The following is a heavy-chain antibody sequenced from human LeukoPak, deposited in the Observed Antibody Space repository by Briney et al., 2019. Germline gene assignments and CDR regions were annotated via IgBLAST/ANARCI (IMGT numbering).Heavy chain of an antibody. J-gene: IGHJ1*01. CDR1: GFTFSSYS. Sequence: GGSLRLSCAASGFTFSSYSMNWVRQAPGKGLEWVSYISGTSTIYYADSVNGRFTISRDNAKNSLYLQMNSLRAEDTAVYYCARVGPMGAAAGTGYFQHWGQGTLVTVSS. CDR3: ARVGPMGAAAGTGYFQH. V-gene: IGHV3-48*01. D-gene: IGHD6-13*01. CDR2: ISGTSTI.